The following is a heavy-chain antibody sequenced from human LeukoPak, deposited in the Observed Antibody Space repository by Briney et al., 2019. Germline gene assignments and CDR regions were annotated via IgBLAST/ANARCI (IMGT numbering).Heavy chain of an antibody. V-gene: IGHV1-2*06. CDR3: ASWGGVGDYFDY. CDR1: GYTFTSYA. J-gene: IGHJ4*02. D-gene: IGHD7-27*01. Sequence: ASVKVSCKASGYTFTSYAMNWVRQAPGQGLEWMGRINPNSGGTNYAQKFQGRVTMTRDTSISTAYMELSRLRSDDTAVYYCASWGGVGDYFDYWGQGTLVTVSS. CDR2: INPNSGGT.